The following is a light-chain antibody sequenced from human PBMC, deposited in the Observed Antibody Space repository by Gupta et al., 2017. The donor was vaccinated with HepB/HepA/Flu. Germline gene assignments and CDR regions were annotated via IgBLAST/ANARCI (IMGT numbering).Light chain of an antibody. CDR3: AAWDDSRNGVV. V-gene: IGLV1-44*01. CDR1: SSNIGSNA. J-gene: IGLJ2*01. CDR2: NNN. Sequence: QSVLTQPPSASGTPGQRVTISCSGSSSNIGSNAVNWYQQLPGTAPKLLIYNNNQRPSAVPDRFSCSKSGTSASLAISGLQSEDEADYYCAAWDDSRNGVVFGGGTKLTVL.